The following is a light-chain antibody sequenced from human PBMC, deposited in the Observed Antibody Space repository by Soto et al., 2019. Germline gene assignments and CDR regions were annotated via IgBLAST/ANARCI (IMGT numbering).Light chain of an antibody. J-gene: IGLJ2*01. CDR1: SGHSNYA. Sequence: QLVLTQSPSASASLGASVKLTCTLSSGHSNYAIAWHQQQPEKGPRYLMKLNSDGSHSKGDGIPKRFSGSSSGAERYLTISSLQSEDEADYYCQTWGTGIVIFGGGTKVTVL. CDR2: LNSDGSH. V-gene: IGLV4-69*01. CDR3: QTWGTGIVI.